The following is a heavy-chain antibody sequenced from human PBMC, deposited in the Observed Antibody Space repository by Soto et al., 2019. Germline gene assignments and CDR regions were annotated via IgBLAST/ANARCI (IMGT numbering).Heavy chain of an antibody. CDR3: ARTQYYDFWSGYYLSPPIYYMDV. CDR1: GFTFRSYS. D-gene: IGHD3-3*01. J-gene: IGHJ6*03. Sequence: GGSMRLSCAVSGFTFRSYSMHWVSKSTGKGLEWISYISSSSSTIYYADSVKGRFTISRDNAKNSLYLQMNSLRAEDTAVYYCARTQYYDFWSGYYLSPPIYYMDVWGKGTTVTVSS. CDR2: ISSSSSTI. V-gene: IGHV3-48*01.